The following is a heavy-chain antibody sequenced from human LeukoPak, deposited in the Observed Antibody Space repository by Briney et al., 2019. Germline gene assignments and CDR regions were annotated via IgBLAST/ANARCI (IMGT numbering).Heavy chain of an antibody. V-gene: IGHV4-61*01. D-gene: IGHD3-22*01. Sequence: SETLSLTCTVSGGTVSSGSYYWSWIRQPPGKGLEWIGYIYDSGSTNYNPSLKSRVTISVDTSKNQFSLKLSSVTAADTAVYYWARDPSGYFNYWGQGTLVTVSS. CDR3: ARDPSGYFNY. CDR2: IYDSGST. CDR1: GGTVSSGSYY. J-gene: IGHJ4*02.